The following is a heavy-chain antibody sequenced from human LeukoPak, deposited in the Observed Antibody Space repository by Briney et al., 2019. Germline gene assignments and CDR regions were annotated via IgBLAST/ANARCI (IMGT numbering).Heavy chain of an antibody. J-gene: IGHJ6*03. D-gene: IGHD3-22*01. CDR1: GFPFSSYW. CDR3: ARDLGRNYYDSSGYYYYYYYMDV. V-gene: IGHV3-7*01. Sequence: GGSLRLSCAASGFPFSSYWMSWVRQAPGKGLEWVANIKQDGSEKYYVDSVKGRFTISRDNAKNSLYLQMNSLRAEDTAVYYCARDLGRNYYDSSGYYYYYYYMDVWGKGTTVTVSS. CDR2: IKQDGSEK.